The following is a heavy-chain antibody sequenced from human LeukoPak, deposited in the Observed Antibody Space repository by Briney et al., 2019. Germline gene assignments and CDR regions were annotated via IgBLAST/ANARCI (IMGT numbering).Heavy chain of an antibody. V-gene: IGHV1-2*02. CDR1: GYTFTGYY. Sequence: ASVKVSCKASGYTFTGYYMHWVRQAPGQGLEWRGWINPSSGRTNYAQNFQHRVAMTSDTSISTAYMELSSLRSDDTAVYYCARAGRGSRSSWFDPWGQGTLVIVSS. CDR2: INPSSGRT. J-gene: IGHJ5*02. D-gene: IGHD3-10*01. CDR3: ARAGRGSRSSWFDP.